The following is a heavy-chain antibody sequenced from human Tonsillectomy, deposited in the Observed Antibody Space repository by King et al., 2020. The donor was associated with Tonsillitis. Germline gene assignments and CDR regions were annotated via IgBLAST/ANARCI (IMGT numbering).Heavy chain of an antibody. CDR1: GFTLRAHY. D-gene: IGHD5-12*01. CDR2: ISRSGSHT. Sequence: VQLVESGGGLVKPGGSLRLFFAASGFTLRAHYISLIRQAPGKGPGLGSYISRSGSHTYYSDSVRGRFTISRDNAKNSVDLQMNSLGAEDTAVYYCARRGHYGGYDVFDLWGQGTLVTVSS. V-gene: IGHV3-11*01. J-gene: IGHJ5*02. CDR3: ARRGHYGGYDVFDL.